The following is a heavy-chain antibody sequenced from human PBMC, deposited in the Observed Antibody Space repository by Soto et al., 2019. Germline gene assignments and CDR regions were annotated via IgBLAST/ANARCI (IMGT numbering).Heavy chain of an antibody. J-gene: IGHJ4*02. CDR2: ISSGGNAI. CDR3: GRALTY. CDR1: GFTFSDYY. D-gene: IGHD2-21*02. Sequence: GGSLRLSCAASGFTFSDYYMSWIRQAPGKGLEWISYISSGGNAIYYADSVKGRFTVSRDNAEESLHLHMNSLRVEDTAVYYCGRALTYWGQGTPVTVSS. V-gene: IGHV3-11*01.